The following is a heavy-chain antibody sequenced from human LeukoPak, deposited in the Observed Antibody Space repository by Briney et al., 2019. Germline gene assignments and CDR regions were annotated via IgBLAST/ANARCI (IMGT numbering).Heavy chain of an antibody. CDR1: GYTYTDYY. V-gene: IGHV1-2*02. D-gene: IGHD1-1*01. Sequence: ASVKVSGKTSGYTYTDYYIHWVRQAPGQGLEWMAWINPDNGGTHYAQKFQGRVTMTRDTSITTAYMDLSRLRPDDTAVYYCARSLDPPASYYFDYWGQGSLVTVSS. CDR3: ARSLDPPASYYFDY. CDR2: INPDNGGT. J-gene: IGHJ4*02.